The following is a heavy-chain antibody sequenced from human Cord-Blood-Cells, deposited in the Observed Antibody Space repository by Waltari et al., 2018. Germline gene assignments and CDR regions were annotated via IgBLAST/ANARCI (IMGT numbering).Heavy chain of an antibody. CDR3: AHSPKVYYYYDAFDI. CDR1: GLSLSTSGVG. D-gene: IGHD3-10*01. CDR2: IFWDDDK. V-gene: IGHV2-5*02. J-gene: IGHJ3*02. Sequence: QITLKESGPMLVKPTQTLTLTCNFSGLSLSTSGVGVGWIRQAPGKALEWLALIFWDDDKRYSPSLKSRPTISKDTSKDQLVLTLTNMDPVDTATYYCAHSPKVYYYYDAFDIWGQGTMVTVSS.